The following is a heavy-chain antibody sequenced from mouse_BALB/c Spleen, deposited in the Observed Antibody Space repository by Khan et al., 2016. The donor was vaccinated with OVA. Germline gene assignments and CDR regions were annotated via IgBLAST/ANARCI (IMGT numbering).Heavy chain of an antibody. Sequence: QVQLKQSGAELVRPGVSVKISCKGSAYTFTDYAMHWVKQSHAKSLEWIGVISTYYGDVDYSQKFKGKATMTVDRSSSTAYMELARLTSEDSAIYYGARGGKFAYWGQGTLVTVSA. CDR1: AYTFTDYA. J-gene: IGHJ3*01. CDR3: ARGGKFAY. D-gene: IGHD1-1*02. V-gene: IGHV1S137*01. CDR2: ISTYYGDV.